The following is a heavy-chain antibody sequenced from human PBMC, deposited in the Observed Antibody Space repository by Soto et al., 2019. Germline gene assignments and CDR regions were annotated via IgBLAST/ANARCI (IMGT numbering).Heavy chain of an antibody. Sequence: EVQLLESGGTLVQPGGSLRLSCAASGFTFNSYAMSWVRQAPGQGLEWVSGVRSSGVSTVYADSVKGRFTISRDNSKNTLHLQMDSLRAEDTAVYYCARGGLSIVYIDYWGQGTLVTVST. V-gene: IGHV3-23*01. CDR3: ARGGLSIVYIDY. CDR1: GFTFNSYA. J-gene: IGHJ4*02. CDR2: VRSSGVST. D-gene: IGHD1-26*01.